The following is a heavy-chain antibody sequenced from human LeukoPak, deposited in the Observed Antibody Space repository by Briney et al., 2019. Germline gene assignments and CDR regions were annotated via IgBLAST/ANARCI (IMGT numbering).Heavy chain of an antibody. CDR2: ISSSGSNI. V-gene: IGHV3-21*01. CDR1: GFTFRSYS. J-gene: IGHJ4*02. Sequence: GGSLRLSCAASGFTFRSYSINWVRQAPGKGLEWVSSISSSGSNIYYADSVKGRFTISRDNAKNSLYLQMNSLRAEDTAIYYCARDSASRGYGTSIDYWGQGTLVTVSS. CDR3: ARDSASRGYGTSIDY. D-gene: IGHD5-18*01.